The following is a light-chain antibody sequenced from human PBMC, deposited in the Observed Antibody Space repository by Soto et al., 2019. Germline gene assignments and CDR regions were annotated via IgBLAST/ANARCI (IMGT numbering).Light chain of an antibody. CDR1: QSVSTNN. CDR3: QQYGSSPPT. CDR2: GAS. V-gene: IGKV3-20*01. J-gene: IGKJ1*01. Sequence: EIVLTQSPGTLALSPGERATLSCRASQSVSTNNLAWYQRKPGQAPRLLIYGASSRATDIPARFSGSGSGTDFTITITRLEPEDFAVYYCQQYGSSPPTFGQGPKVEIK.